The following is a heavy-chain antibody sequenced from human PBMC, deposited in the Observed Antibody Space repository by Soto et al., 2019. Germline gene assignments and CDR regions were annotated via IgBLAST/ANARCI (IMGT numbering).Heavy chain of an antibody. CDR1: GFTFSSYG. D-gene: IGHD1-26*01. CDR3: AKVTVGDTFPYLLGYYYYGMDV. J-gene: IGHJ6*02. V-gene: IGHV3-30*18. CDR2: ISYDGSNK. Sequence: GGSLRLSCAASGFTFSSYGMHWVRQAPGKGLEWVAVISYDGSNKYYADSVKGRFTISRDNSKNTLYLQMNSLRAEDTAVYYCAKVTVGDTFPYLLGYYYYGMDVWGQGTTVTVSS.